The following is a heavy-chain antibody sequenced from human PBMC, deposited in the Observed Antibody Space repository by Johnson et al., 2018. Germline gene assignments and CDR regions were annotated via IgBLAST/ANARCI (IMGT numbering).Heavy chain of an antibody. CDR1: GFTFSAYG. J-gene: IGHJ1*01. Sequence: QVQLVQSGGGVVQPGRSLRLSCAASGFTFSAYGIHWVRQAPGKGLEWVSAIGTAGDTYYPGSGKGQFTISRDNSTNTLYLQMNSLRAEETAVYYCAKEGVMEWEYYGPFQYWGPGTLVTVSS. CDR2: IGTAGDT. V-gene: IGHV3-NL1*01. CDR3: AKEGVMEWEYYGPFQY. D-gene: IGHD1-26*01.